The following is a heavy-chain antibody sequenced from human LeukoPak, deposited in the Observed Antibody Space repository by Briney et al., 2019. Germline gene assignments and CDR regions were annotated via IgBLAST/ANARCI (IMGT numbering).Heavy chain of an antibody. J-gene: IGHJ4*02. D-gene: IGHD6-13*01. V-gene: IGHV3-7*01. CDR3: ARVAPLFYSSSWYWDY. CDR1: GFTFSSYW. CDR2: IKQDGSEK. Sequence: GGSLRLSCAASGFTFSSYWMSWVRQAPGKGLEWVANIKQDGSEKYYVDSVKGRFTISRDNAKNSLYLQMNSLRAEDTAVYYCARVAPLFYSSSWYWDYWGQGTLVTVSS.